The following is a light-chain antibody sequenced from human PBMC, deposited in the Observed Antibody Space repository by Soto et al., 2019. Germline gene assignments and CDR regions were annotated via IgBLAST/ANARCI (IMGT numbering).Light chain of an antibody. CDR2: KAS. Sequence: DIQMTQSPSTLSASVGDRVTITCRASQSTSSWLAWYQQKPGKAPKLLIYKASSLESGVPSRFSGSGSGTEFTLTISSLQPDDFATYYCQQYNSYSPDTFGQGTKLEIK. V-gene: IGKV1-5*03. CDR1: QSTSSW. CDR3: QQYNSYSPDT. J-gene: IGKJ2*01.